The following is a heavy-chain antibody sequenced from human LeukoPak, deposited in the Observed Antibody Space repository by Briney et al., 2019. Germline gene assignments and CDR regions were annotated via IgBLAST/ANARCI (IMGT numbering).Heavy chain of an antibody. Sequence: SETLSLTCTVSGGSVNSFYWSWIRQPPGKGLEWIGYIYYSGSTNYNPSLKSRVTVSVDMSKNQFSLKLNSVTAADTAVYYCPRGGTQRAFDYWGQGTLVTVSS. CDR3: PRGGTQRAFDY. J-gene: IGHJ4*02. CDR1: GGSVNSFY. V-gene: IGHV4-59*02. D-gene: IGHD3-16*01. CDR2: IYYSGST.